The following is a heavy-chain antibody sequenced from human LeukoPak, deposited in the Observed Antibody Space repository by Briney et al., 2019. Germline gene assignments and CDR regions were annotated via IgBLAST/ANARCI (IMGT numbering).Heavy chain of an antibody. J-gene: IGHJ1*01. Sequence: GGSLRLSCAASGFTFSSYSMNWVRQAPGKGLEWVSSISSSSSYIYYADSVKGRFTISRDNAKNSLYLQMNSLRAEDTAVYYCARGATRDYDSSGYLIQHWGQGTLVTVSS. D-gene: IGHD3-22*01. CDR2: ISSSSSYI. CDR1: GFTFSSYS. CDR3: ARGATRDYDSSGYLIQH. V-gene: IGHV3-21*01.